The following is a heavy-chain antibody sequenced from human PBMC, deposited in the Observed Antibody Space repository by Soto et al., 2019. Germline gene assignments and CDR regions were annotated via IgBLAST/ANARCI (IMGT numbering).Heavy chain of an antibody. D-gene: IGHD2-21*02. CDR1: GFTFRSYR. Sequence: EVQLVESGGGLVQPGGSLRLACAASGFTFRSYRMNWVRQAPGKGLEWVSYISSSSSTIYYADSVKGRFTISRDNAKNSLYLQMNSLRDEDKAVYYGARDLVVVTAIYAFAIWGQGTMVTVSS. CDR2: ISSSSSTI. J-gene: IGHJ3*02. CDR3: ARDLVVVTAIYAFAI. V-gene: IGHV3-48*02.